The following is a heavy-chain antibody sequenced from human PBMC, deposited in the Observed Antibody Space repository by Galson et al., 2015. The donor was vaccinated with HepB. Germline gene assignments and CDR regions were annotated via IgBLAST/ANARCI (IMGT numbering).Heavy chain of an antibody. CDR2: ISYDGSNK. CDR3: ARSEYYDSSGYSIRKFGVPNPYFDY. J-gene: IGHJ4*02. D-gene: IGHD3-22*01. Sequence: SLRLSCAASGFTFSSYAMHWVHQAPGKGLEWVAVISYDGSNKYYADSVKGRFTISRDNSKNTLYLQMNSLRAEDTAVYYCARSEYYDSSGYSIRKFGVPNPYFDYWGQGTLVTVSS. CDR1: GFTFSSYA. V-gene: IGHV3-30-3*01.